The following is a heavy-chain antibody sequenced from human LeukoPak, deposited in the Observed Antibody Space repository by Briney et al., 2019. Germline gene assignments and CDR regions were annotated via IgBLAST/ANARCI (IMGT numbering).Heavy chain of an antibody. J-gene: IGHJ6*03. CDR2: LWYDGNTQ. CDR3: AKGFSDHYYYYMDV. CDR1: GFTFNDFG. D-gene: IGHD2/OR15-2a*01. V-gene: IGHV3-30*02. Sequence: GGSLRLSCAASGFTFNDFGMHWVRQAPGKGLEWVAVLWYDGNTQYYADSVKGRFTISRDNSKNTLYLQMNSLRAEDTAVYYCAKGFSDHYYYYMDVWGKGTTVTVSS.